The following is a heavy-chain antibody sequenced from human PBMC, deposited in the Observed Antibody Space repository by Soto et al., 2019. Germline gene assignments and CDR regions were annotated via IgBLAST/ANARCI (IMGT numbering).Heavy chain of an antibody. CDR1: GFTFSSYS. CDR2: ISGSGQTT. D-gene: IGHD4-4*01. V-gene: IGHV3-23*01. J-gene: IGHJ4*02. Sequence: EVQLLESGGGSVQPGGSLILSCAASGFTFSSYSLSWLRQAPGKGLEWVSGISGSGQTTHYRDSVKARFTISRDNFRNTLYLQVNSLRADDTAVYFCAKSRGDSWTTYFFDYWGQGALVTVSS. CDR3: AKSRGDSWTTYFFDY.